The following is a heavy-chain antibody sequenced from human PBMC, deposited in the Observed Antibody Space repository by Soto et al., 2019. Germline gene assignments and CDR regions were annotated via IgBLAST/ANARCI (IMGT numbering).Heavy chain of an antibody. D-gene: IGHD2-2*01. CDR2: IIPIFGTA. CDR3: ARVRATYCSSTSCHALGYYGMDV. V-gene: IGHV1-69*06. J-gene: IGHJ6*02. Sequence: AVKVSCKSSVGIFSNYAMIWVRPAHGKGLEWMGGIIPIFGTANYAQKFQGRVTITADKSTSTAYMELSSLRSEDTAVYYCARVRATYCSSTSCHALGYYGMDVWGQGTTVNVS. CDR1: VGIFSNYA.